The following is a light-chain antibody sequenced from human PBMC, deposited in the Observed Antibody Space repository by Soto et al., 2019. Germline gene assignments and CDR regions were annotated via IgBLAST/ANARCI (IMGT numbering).Light chain of an antibody. CDR3: CSYAGSHTVV. V-gene: IGLV2-23*01. CDR2: EGS. Sequence: QSALTQPASVSGSPGQSITISCTGTSSDVGSYNLVSWYQQHPGKAPKLMIYEGSKRPSGVSNRFSGSKSGNTASLTISGLQAEDEADYYCCSYAGSHTVVFGGGTKVTVL. J-gene: IGLJ2*01. CDR1: SSDVGSYNL.